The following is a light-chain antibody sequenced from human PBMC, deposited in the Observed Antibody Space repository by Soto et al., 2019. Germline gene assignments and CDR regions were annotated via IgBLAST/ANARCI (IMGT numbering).Light chain of an antibody. CDR3: QQYDNRLT. V-gene: IGKV1-33*01. CDR2: DAS. Sequence: DIQMTQSPSSLSASVGDRVTIACRASQDIRNSLNWYQQKPGKAPKLLIYDASNLETGVPSRFSGGGSGTDFTFTISSLQPEDIATYYCQQYDNRLTFGGGTKVEIK. CDR1: QDIRNS. J-gene: IGKJ4*01.